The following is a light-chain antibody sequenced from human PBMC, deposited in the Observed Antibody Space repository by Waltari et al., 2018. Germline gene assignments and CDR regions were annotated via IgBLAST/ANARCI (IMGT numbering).Light chain of an antibody. CDR2: DVN. J-gene: IGLJ2*01. CDR1: SSDVGYYNY. V-gene: IGLV2-11*01. CDR3: CSYAGNYLRV. Sequence: QSALTQPRSVSGSTGQSVTISCTGTSSDVGYYNYVSWYQQQPGKAPKVIIYDVNERPSGVPDRFSGSKSGNTASLTISGLQAEDEADYYCCSYAGNYLRVFGGGTKLTVL.